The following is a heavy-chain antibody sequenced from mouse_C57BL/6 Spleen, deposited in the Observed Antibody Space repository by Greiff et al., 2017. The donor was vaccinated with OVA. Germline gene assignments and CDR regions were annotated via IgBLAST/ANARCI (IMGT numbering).Heavy chain of an antibody. CDR2: ISSGGSYT. CDR3: ARDYGSSLSWYFDV. J-gene: IGHJ1*03. CDR1: GFTFSSYG. V-gene: IGHV5-6*01. D-gene: IGHD1-1*01. Sequence: EVKVVESGGDLVKPGGSLKLSCAASGFTFSSYGMSWVRQTPDKRLEWVATISSGGSYTYYPDSVKGRFTISRDHAKNHLYLQMSSLKSEDTAMYYCARDYGSSLSWYFDVWGTGTTVTVSS.